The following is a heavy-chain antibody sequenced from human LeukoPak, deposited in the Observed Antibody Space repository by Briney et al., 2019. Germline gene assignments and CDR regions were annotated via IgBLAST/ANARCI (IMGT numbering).Heavy chain of an antibody. D-gene: IGHD3-3*01. CDR1: GYTLTELS. Sequence: ASVKVSCKVSGYTLTELSMHWVRQAPGKGLEWMGGFDPEDGETIYAQKFQGRVIMSEDTSTDTAYMELSSLRSEDTVVYYCAADRFSIFGVVITPKNYYGMDVWGQGTTVTVSS. J-gene: IGHJ6*02. V-gene: IGHV1-24*01. CDR2: FDPEDGET. CDR3: AADRFSIFGVVITPKNYYGMDV.